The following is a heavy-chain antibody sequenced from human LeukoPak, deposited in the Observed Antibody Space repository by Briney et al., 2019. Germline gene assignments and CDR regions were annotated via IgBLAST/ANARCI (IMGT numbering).Heavy chain of an antibody. J-gene: IGHJ4*02. CDR1: GGTFSSYA. V-gene: IGHV1-69*06. D-gene: IGHD5-18*01. CDR3: ATRVYSYADPAGLGIGDY. CDR2: IIPIFGTA. Sequence: ASVKVSCKASGGTFSSYAISWVRQAPGQGLEWMGGIIPIFGTANYAQKFQGRVTITADKSTSTAYMELSSLRSEDTAVYYCATRVYSYADPAGLGIGDYWGQGTLVTVSS.